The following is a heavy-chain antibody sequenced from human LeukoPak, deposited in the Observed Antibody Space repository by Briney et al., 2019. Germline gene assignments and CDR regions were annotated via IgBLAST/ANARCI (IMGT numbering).Heavy chain of an antibody. CDR2: IYSGGST. V-gene: IGHV3-53*01. Sequence: GGSLRLSCAASGFTVSSNYMSWVRQAPGKGLEWVSVIYSGGSTYYADSVKGRFTISRDNSKNTLYLQMNSLRAEDTAVYYCARGLRYSGYDRDLFDYWGQGTLVTVSS. J-gene: IGHJ4*02. CDR3: ARGLRYSGYDRDLFDY. CDR1: GFTVSSNY. D-gene: IGHD5-12*01.